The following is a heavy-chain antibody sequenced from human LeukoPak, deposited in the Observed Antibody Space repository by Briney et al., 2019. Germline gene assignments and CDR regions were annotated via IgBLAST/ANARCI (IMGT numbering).Heavy chain of an antibody. V-gene: IGHV4-34*01. CDR1: GGSFSGYY. D-gene: IGHD6-19*01. J-gene: IGHJ4*02. Sequence: PSETLSLTCAVYGGSFSGYYWSWIRQPPGKGLEWIGEINHSGSTNYNPSLKSRVTISVDTSKNQFSLKLSSVTAADTAVYYCAGDGAVAGPNDYWGRGTLVTVSS. CDR2: INHSGST. CDR3: AGDGAVAGPNDY.